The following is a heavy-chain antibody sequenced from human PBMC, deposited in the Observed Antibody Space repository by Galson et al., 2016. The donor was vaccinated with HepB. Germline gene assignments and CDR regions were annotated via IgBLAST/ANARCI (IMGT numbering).Heavy chain of an antibody. D-gene: IGHD2-15*01. V-gene: IGHV3-30-3*01. CDR1: GFAFSRFA. J-gene: IGHJ4*02. CDR2: ISYDGSNT. CDR3: ARDSGPAWSYLDY. Sequence: SLRLSCAASGFAFSRFAMHWVRQAPGKGLEWVALISYDGSNTYYPDSVKGRFTISRDNSKNTLFLQMDRLRADDTAVYFCARDSGPAWSYLDYWGPGTLVTVSS.